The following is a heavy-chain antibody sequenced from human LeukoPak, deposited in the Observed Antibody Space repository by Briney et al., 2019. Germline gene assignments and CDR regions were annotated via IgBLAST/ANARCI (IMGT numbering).Heavy chain of an antibody. CDR1: GFTLSSYG. Sequence: PGGSLRLSCAVSGFTLSSYGMHWVRQAPGRGLEWMTFIRYDGNSKYYAGSVKGRFTISRDNSKNTLYLQMNSLRAEDTAVYYCVKNDYGDYYYYMGVWGKGTTVTVSS. J-gene: IGHJ6*03. V-gene: IGHV3-30*02. D-gene: IGHD4-17*01. CDR3: VKNDYGDYYYYMGV. CDR2: IRYDGNSK.